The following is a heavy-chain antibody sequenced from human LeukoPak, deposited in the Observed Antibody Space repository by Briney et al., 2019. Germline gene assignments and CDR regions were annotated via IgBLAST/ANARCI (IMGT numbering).Heavy chain of an antibody. D-gene: IGHD3-16*01. CDR1: GGSISSYY. CDR3: ARSNYDYVWGSEGYFDY. J-gene: IGHJ4*02. CDR2: IYYSGST. V-gene: IGHV4-59*08. Sequence: SETLSLTCTVSGGSISSYYWSWIRQPPGKGLEWIGYIYYSGSTNYNPSLKSRVTISVDTSKNQFSLKLSSVTAADTAVYYCARSNYDYVWGSEGYFDYWGQGTQVTVSS.